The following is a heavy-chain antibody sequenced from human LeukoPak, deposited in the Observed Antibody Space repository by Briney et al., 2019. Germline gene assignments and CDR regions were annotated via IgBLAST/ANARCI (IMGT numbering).Heavy chain of an antibody. J-gene: IGHJ4*02. CDR3: VGYCSHDTYYSLN. CDR1: GFTVSDNY. V-gene: IGHV3-53*01. CDR2: THSGHNT. D-gene: IGHD2-15*01. Sequence: PGGSLRLSCAVSGFTVSDNYMSWVRQAPGRGLEWVAVTHSGHNTYYADSVKGRFAISRDFSKNTLSLQMNSLRAEDTAIYYCVGYCSHDTYYSLNWGQGTLVTASS.